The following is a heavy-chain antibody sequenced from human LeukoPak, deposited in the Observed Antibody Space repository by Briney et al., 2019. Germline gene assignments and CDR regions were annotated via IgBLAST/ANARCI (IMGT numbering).Heavy chain of an antibody. J-gene: IGHJ3*02. CDR3: ASLRYFDWKTHAFDI. CDR2: VNHSGST. V-gene: IGHV4-34*01. CDR1: GGSFSGYY. D-gene: IGHD3-9*01. Sequence: PSETLSLTCAVYGGSFSGYYWSWIRQPPGKGLEWIGEVNHSGSTNYNPSLKSRVTISVDTSKNQFSLKLSSVTAAGTAVYYCASLRYFDWKTHAFDIWGQGTMVTVSS.